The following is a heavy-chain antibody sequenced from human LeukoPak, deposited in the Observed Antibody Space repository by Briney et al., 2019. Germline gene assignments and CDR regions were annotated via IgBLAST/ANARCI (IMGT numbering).Heavy chain of an antibody. CDR1: GFTVSSNY. CDR2: IYSGGST. D-gene: IGHD5-18*01. J-gene: IGHJ4*02. V-gene: IGHV3-53*01. CDR3: ARANGFCSYGHDY. Sequence: GGSLRLSCAASGFTVSSNYMSWVRQAPGKGLEWVSVIYSGGSTYYADSVKGRFTISRDNSKNTLYLQMNSLRAEDTAVYYCARANGFCSYGHDYWGQGTLVTVSS.